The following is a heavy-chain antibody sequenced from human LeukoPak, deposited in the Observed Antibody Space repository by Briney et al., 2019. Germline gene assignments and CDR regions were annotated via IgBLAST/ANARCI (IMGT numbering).Heavy chain of an antibody. CDR3: ARGVPFAYGFDP. J-gene: IGHJ5*02. Sequence: ASQTLSLTCTVSGGSISSGGYYWSWIRQHPGKGLEWIGYIYYSGSTYYNPSLKSRVTISVDTSKNQFSLKLSSVTAADTAVYYCARGVPFAYGFDPWGQGTLVTVSS. D-gene: IGHD2-8*01. V-gene: IGHV4-31*03. CDR1: GGSISSGGYY. CDR2: IYYSGST.